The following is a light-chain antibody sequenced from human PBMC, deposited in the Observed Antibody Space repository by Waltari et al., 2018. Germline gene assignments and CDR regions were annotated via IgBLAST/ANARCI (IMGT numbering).Light chain of an antibody. CDR1: SSDVGGYNY. Sequence: QSALAQPPSASGSPGQSVPISCTGTSSDVGGYNYVSWYHQHPGKAPNLMIDEVSKRPSGVPDRFSGSKSGNTASLTVSGLQAEDEAAYYCSSYAGSNFVVFGGGTKVTVL. CDR3: SSYAGSNFVV. J-gene: IGLJ2*01. V-gene: IGLV2-8*01. CDR2: EVS.